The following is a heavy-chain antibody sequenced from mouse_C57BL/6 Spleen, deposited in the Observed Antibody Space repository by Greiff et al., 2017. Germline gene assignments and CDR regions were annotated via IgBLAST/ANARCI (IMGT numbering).Heavy chain of an antibody. CDR1: GYSFTSYY. V-gene: IGHV1-66*01. Sequence: VQLQQSGPELVKPGASVKISCKASGYSFTSYYIHWVKQRPGQGLEWIGWIYPGSGNTKYNEKFKGKATLTADTSSSTAYMQLSSLTSEDSAVYYCAMYYGSSYLYYFDYWGQGTTRTVSS. CDR2: IYPGSGNT. J-gene: IGHJ2*01. CDR3: AMYYGSSYLYYFDY. D-gene: IGHD1-1*01.